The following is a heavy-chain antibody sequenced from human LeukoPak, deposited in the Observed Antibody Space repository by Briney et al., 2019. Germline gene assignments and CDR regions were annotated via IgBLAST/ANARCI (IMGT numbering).Heavy chain of an antibody. CDR3: ARGADMTSIAGYYSFGH. D-gene: IGHD3-22*01. V-gene: IGHV4-4*07. Sequence: PSETLSLTCTVSVGSIRGYYWTWIRQPAGKGLEWIGRIYSSGTAYYNPSLESRVTISLDTSSNQFSLKVTSMTAADTAVYYCARGADMTSIAGYYSFGHWGQGILVSDSS. J-gene: IGHJ4*02. CDR1: VGSIRGYY. CDR2: IYSSGTA.